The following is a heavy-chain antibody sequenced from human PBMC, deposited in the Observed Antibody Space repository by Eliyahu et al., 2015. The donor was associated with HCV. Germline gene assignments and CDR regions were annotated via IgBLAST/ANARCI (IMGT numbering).Heavy chain of an antibody. Sequence: QVQLQESGPGLVKPSETLSLTCTVSGGSISSYHWSWIRQPPGKGLEWIGYIHNSGSTNYNPPLKSRVTISVDSSKNQFSLKLSSVTAADTAVYYCARDFSDYAGPEYWGQGTLVTVSS. V-gene: IGHV4-59*01. J-gene: IGHJ4*02. CDR2: IHNSGST. D-gene: IGHD4-23*01. CDR1: GGSISSYH. CDR3: ARDFSDYAGPEY.